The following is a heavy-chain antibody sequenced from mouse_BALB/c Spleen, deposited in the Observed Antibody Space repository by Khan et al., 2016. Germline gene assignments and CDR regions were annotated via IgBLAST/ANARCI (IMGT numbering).Heavy chain of an antibody. CDR1: GFTFSSHG. Sequence: EVELVESGGGLVQPGGSLKLSCAASGFTFSSHGMSWVRQTPDNRLELVATINGNGGSTFYPDSVKGRFTISRDNAKNTLYLQMSSLKSEDTAVYCCSRDRDCGQSYYYALDYWGRATSVTVSS. CDR3: SRDRDCGQSYYYALDY. V-gene: IGHV5-6-3*01. CDR2: INGNGGST. D-gene: IGHD3-1*01. J-gene: IGHJ4*01.